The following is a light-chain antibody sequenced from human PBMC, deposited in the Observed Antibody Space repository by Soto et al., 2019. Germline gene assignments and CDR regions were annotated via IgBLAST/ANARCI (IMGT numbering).Light chain of an antibody. CDR1: QSVSSSY. Sequence: EIVLTQSPGTLSLSPVERATLSCRASQSVSSSYLAWYQQKPGRALRLLIDGASTRATGIPDRFSGSGSGTDFTLTISRLEPEDVAVYYCQQYGSSPTFGQGTKVDIK. CDR3: QQYGSSPT. V-gene: IGKV3-20*01. CDR2: GAS. J-gene: IGKJ1*01.